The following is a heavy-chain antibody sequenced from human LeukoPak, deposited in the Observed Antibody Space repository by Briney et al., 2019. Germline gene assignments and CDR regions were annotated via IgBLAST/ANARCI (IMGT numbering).Heavy chain of an antibody. J-gene: IGHJ4*02. CDR1: GFTFSNYW. Sequence: GGSLRLSCAASGFTFSNYWMSWVRQAPGKGLEWVANIKQDGSEKYYADSVKGRFTSSRDNAKNSLCLQMNSLRGEDTAVDYCAKAHEYGDYVVRLDYWGQGTLVTVSS. V-gene: IGHV3-7*01. D-gene: IGHD4-17*01. CDR3: AKAHEYGDYVVRLDY. CDR2: IKQDGSEK.